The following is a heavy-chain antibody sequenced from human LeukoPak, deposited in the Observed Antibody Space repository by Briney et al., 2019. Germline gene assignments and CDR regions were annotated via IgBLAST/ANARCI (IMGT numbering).Heavy chain of an antibody. J-gene: IGHJ4*02. CDR3: ARWGSGWYFDY. CDR2: ISYEGSNK. D-gene: IGHD6-19*01. Sequence: GGSLRLSCAASGFSFSSYGMHWVRQAPGKGLEWVAVISYEGSNKYYADSVKGRFTISRDNSKNTVYLQMNSLRAEDTAVYYCARWGSGWYFDYWGQGTLVTVSS. CDR1: GFSFSSYG. V-gene: IGHV3-30*03.